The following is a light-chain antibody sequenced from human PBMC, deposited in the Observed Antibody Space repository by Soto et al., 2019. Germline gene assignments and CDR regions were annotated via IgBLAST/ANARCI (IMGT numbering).Light chain of an antibody. J-gene: IGKJ1*01. CDR3: QQYSSYST. CDR1: HSINAW. V-gene: IGKV1-5*01. CDR2: DAS. Sequence: DIQMTQSPSTLSASVEDRVTITCRASHSINAWLAWYQQKPGKAPKILIYDASCLESGVPSRFIGSGSGTEFTLTIISLQPDDFATYYCQQYSSYSTFGQGTKVEVK.